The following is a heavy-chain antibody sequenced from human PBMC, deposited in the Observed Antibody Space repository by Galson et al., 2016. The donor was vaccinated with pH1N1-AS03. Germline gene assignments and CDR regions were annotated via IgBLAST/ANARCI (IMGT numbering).Heavy chain of an antibody. D-gene: IGHD3-16*01. J-gene: IGHJ6*02. CDR3: AREGVLSDRAFNYYGMDV. Sequence: SVKVSCKASGGTFSTYGISWVRQATGQGLEWMGGIITIFGTTNYAQKFQGRVTITADESTSTAYLDLSSLRSEDTAVHYCAREGVLSDRAFNYYGMDVWGQGTTVSVSS. CDR2: IITIFGTT. CDR1: GGTFSTYG. V-gene: IGHV1-69*13.